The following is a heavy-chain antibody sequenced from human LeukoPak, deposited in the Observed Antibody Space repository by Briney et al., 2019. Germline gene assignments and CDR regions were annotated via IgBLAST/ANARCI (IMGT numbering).Heavy chain of an antibody. Sequence: GGSLRLSCAASGFTFSSYWMSWVRQAPGKGLEWVANIKQDGSEKYYVDSVKGRFTISRDNAKNSLYLQMNSLRAEDTAVYYCARVLRPRSDYGDGCDYWGQGTLVTVSS. J-gene: IGHJ4*02. CDR1: GFTFSSYW. D-gene: IGHD4-17*01. V-gene: IGHV3-7*01. CDR3: ARVLRPRSDYGDGCDY. CDR2: IKQDGSEK.